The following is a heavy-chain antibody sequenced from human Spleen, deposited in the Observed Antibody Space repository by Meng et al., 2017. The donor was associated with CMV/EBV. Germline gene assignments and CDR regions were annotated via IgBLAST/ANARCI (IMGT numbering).Heavy chain of an antibody. CDR1: GFTFGDYY. D-gene: IGHD3-22*01. J-gene: IGHJ4*02. V-gene: IGHV3-11*04. CDR2: ISGSANAI. Sequence: GESLKISCVASGFTFGDYYMGWIRQAPGKGLEWVSYISGSANAIYYADSVKGRFSISRDNAKNSVYLQMNSLRVEDTAVYYCVREPYDSSGYYVSGSDYWGQGTLVTVSS. CDR3: VREPYDSSGYYVSGSDY.